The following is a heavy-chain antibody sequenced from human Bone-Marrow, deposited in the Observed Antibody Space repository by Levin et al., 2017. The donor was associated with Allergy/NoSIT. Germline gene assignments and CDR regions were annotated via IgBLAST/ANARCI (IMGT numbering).Heavy chain of an antibody. CDR3: ATLIGHRTVFDN. V-gene: IGHV3-7*01. D-gene: IGHD3/OR15-3a*01. CDR2: IRYDGNAK. CDR1: GFTFSTSW. J-gene: IGHJ4*02. Sequence: GGSLRLSCAASGFTFSTSWMSWVRQAPGKGLEWVATIRYDGNAKYYVDSVKGRFTISRDNAERSSYLTMNSLRAEDTAVYFCATLIGHRTVFDNWGQGILVTVSS.